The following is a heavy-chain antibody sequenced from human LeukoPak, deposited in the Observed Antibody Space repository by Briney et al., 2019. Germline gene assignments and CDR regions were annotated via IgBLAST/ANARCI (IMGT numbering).Heavy chain of an antibody. D-gene: IGHD2-21*02. CDR2: IWYDGSNK. J-gene: IGHJ6*02. Sequence: GGSLRLSCAASGFTFSGYGMHWVRQAPGKGLEWVAVIWYDGSNKYYADSVKGRFTISRDNSKNTLYLQMNSLRAEDTAVYYCARDRDCGGDCYSRQGYYYYGMDVWGQGTTVTVSS. V-gene: IGHV3-33*01. CDR3: ARDRDCGGDCYSRQGYYYYGMDV. CDR1: GFTFSGYG.